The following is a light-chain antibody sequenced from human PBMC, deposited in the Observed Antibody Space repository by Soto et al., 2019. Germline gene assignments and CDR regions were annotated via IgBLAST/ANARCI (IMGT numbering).Light chain of an antibody. V-gene: IGKV3-20*01. J-gene: IGKJ1*01. Sequence: EIVLTQSPGTLSLSPGERATLSCRASQSVSSSYLAWYQQKPGQAPRLLIYGASSRATGIPDRFSGSGSGTEFTLTISSLQSEDFAIYYSQQYTNWPRTSGQRTKVDIK. CDR3: QQYTNWPRT. CDR2: GAS. CDR1: QSVSSSY.